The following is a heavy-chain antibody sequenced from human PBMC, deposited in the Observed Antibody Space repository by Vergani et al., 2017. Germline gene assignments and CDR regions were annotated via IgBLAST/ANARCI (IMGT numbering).Heavy chain of an antibody. D-gene: IGHD1-1*01. CDR3: ARVQVGRTDWFDP. J-gene: IGHJ5*02. CDR2: ISAYNGNT. CDR1: GATFRSNT. V-gene: IGHV1-18*01. Sequence: QVQLVQSGAEVKKPGSSVKVSCKASGATFRSNTISWVRQVPGQGLEWMGRISAYNGNTNYAQKLQGRVTMTTDTSTSTAYMELRSLRSDDTAVYYCARVQVGRTDWFDPWGQGTLVTVSS.